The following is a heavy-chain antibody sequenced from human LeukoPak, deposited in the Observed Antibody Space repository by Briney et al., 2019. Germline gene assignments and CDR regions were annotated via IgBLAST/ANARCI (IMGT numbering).Heavy chain of an antibody. Sequence: SGPALVKPPQTLTLTCTFSGFSLSTSGMCVSWIRQPPGKALEWLALIDWDDDKYYSTSLKTRLTISKDTSKNQVVLTMTNMDPVDTATYYCARILFLDYYYGMDVWGKGTTVTVSS. J-gene: IGHJ6*04. CDR3: ARILFLDYYYGMDV. D-gene: IGHD2-21*01. CDR1: GFSLSTSGMC. V-gene: IGHV2-70*01. CDR2: IDWDDDK.